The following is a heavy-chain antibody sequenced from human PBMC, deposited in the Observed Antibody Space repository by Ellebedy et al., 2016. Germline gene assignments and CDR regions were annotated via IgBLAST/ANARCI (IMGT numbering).Heavy chain of an antibody. CDR3: ARYYYGSGSYRHFDY. CDR2: IYYSGST. V-gene: IGHV4-39*07. CDR1: GGSISSSSYY. D-gene: IGHD3-10*01. J-gene: IGHJ4*02. Sequence: SETLSLTCTVSGGSISSSSYYWGWIRQPPGKGLEWIGSIYYSGSTYYNPSLKSRVTISVDTSKNQFSLKLSSVTAADTAVYYCARYYYGSGSYRHFDYWGQGTLVIVSS.